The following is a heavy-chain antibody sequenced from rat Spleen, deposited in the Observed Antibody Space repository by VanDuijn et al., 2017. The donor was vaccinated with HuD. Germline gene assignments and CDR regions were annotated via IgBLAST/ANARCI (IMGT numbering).Heavy chain of an antibody. CDR3: IRERYGNPASYYFDY. CDR2: IWSGGST. J-gene: IGHJ2*01. CDR1: GFSLTSNS. V-gene: IGHV2-15*01. D-gene: IGHD1-7*01. Sequence: QVQLKESGPGLVQPSQTLSPPCTVSGFSLTSNSVSWVRQPPGKGLEWMGAIWSGGSTDYNSAFKSRLSFSRDTSKSQIFLKMNSLQTDDTAKYFCIRERYGNPASYYFDYWGQGVMVTVSS.